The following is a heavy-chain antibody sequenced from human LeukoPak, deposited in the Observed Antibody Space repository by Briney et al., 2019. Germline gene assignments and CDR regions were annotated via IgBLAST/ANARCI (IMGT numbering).Heavy chain of an antibody. CDR1: GFTLNSYT. CDR2: ISGSSTYI. V-gene: IGHV3-21*01. D-gene: IGHD6-13*01. Sequence: GGSLRLSCAASGFTLNSYTMNWVRQAPGRGLEWVSSISGSSTYIHYADSVKGRFIISRDNAKNSLFLQMHSLRAEDTAVYYCTRGEYGVAAAGSDYWGQGTLVTVSS. J-gene: IGHJ4*02. CDR3: TRGEYGVAAAGSDY.